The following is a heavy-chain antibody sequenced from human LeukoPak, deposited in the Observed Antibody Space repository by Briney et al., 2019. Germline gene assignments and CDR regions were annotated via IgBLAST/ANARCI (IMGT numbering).Heavy chain of an antibody. D-gene: IGHD6-19*01. V-gene: IGHV3-48*01. CDR1: GFTFSSYS. CDR3: AKEPRPQYSSGWKGYFQH. CDR2: ISSSSSTI. Sequence: PGGSLRLSCAASGFTFSSYSMNWVRQAPGKGLEWVSYISSSSSTIYYADSVKGRFTISRDNAKNSLYLQMNSLRAEDTAVYYCAKEPRPQYSSGWKGYFQHWGQGTLVTVSS. J-gene: IGHJ1*01.